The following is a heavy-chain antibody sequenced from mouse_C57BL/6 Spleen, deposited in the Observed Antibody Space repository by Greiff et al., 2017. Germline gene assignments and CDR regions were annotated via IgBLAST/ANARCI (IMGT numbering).Heavy chain of an antibody. CDR3: ARVYYYGSSYGGGSMDY. CDR2: IDHEDGET. J-gene: IGHJ4*01. CDR1: GFNIKDYY. V-gene: IGHV14-2*01. D-gene: IGHD1-1*01. Sequence: DVKLQESGAELVKPGASVKLSCTASGFNIKDYYMHWVKQRTEQGLEWIGRIDHEDGETKYAPKFQGKATITADTSSNTSYLQRSSLTSEDTAVYYCARVYYYGSSYGGGSMDYWGQGTSVTVSS.